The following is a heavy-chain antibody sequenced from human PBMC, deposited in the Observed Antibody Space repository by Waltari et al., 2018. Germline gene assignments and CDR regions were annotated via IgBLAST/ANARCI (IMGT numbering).Heavy chain of an antibody. V-gene: IGHV3-74*03. CDR2: ISMDGSIV. CDR1: GFTFSHYW. CDR3: VTTGVAGFY. Sequence: EVQLVESGGGLVQPGGSLRLSCAAYGFTFSHYWMYWVRQSPGKGLVWVSRISMDGSIVKYADSVKGRFTISRDNAKSTLFLQMNSLRVDDTALYYCVTTGVAGFYWGQGTRVTVSS. J-gene: IGHJ4*02. D-gene: IGHD6-19*01.